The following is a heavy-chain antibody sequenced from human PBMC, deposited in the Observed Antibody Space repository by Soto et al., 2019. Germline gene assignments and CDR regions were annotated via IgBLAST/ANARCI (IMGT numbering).Heavy chain of an antibody. J-gene: IGHJ6*02. CDR2: ISYDGSNK. CDR3: ARGRSEYDFWSGYYIPDYYYYGMDV. V-gene: IGHV3-30-3*01. CDR1: GFTFSSYA. Sequence: PGGSLRLSCAASGFTFSSYAMHWVRQAPGKGLEWVAVISYDGSNKYYADSVKGRFTISRDNSKNTLYLQMNSLRAEDTAVYYCARGRSEYDFWSGYYIPDYYYYGMDVWGQGTTVTVSS. D-gene: IGHD3-3*01.